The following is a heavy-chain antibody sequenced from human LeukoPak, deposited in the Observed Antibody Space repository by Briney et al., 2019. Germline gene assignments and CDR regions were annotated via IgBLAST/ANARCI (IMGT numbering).Heavy chain of an antibody. CDR3: ARDRSGYSSGWYHLGY. J-gene: IGHJ4*02. CDR1: GGSIGSYY. D-gene: IGHD6-19*01. V-gene: IGHV4-59*01. CDR2: IYYSGST. Sequence: KPSETLSLTCTVSGGSIGSYYWSWIRQPPGKGLEWIGYIYYSGSTNYNPSLKSRVTISVDTSKNQFSLKLSSVTAADTAVYYCARDRSGYSSGWYHLGYWGQGTLVSVSS.